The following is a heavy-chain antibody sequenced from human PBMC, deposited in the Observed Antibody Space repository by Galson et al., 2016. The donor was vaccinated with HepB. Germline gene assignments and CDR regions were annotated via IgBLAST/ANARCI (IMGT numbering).Heavy chain of an antibody. D-gene: IGHD3-10*01. CDR1: GFTFTDYW. V-gene: IGHV3-74*01. Sequence: SLRLSCAASGFTFTDYWMDWVRQAPGRGLVWVSRVNSDEKITNYADSVKGRFTISRDNAINTLYLQMNSLRAEDTAVYYCARDKGSGTYYNPGLDYYGMDVWGQGTTVTVSS. CDR3: ARDKGSGTYYNPGLDYYGMDV. J-gene: IGHJ6*02. CDR2: VNSDEKIT.